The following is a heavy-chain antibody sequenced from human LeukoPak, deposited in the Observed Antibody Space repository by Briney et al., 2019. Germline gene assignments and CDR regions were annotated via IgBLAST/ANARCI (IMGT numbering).Heavy chain of an antibody. D-gene: IGHD6-19*01. CDR1: GGSVTDYY. CDR3: ARDEYSSGWAFDY. CDR2: IYYTGT. V-gene: IGHV4-59*02. J-gene: IGHJ4*02. Sequence: SETLSLTCTVSGGSVTDYYWSWIRQSPGKGLEWIGYIYYTGTSYNPSLKSRVTISADTSKNQFSLKLSSVTAADTAVYYCARDEYSSGWAFDYWGQGTLVTVSS.